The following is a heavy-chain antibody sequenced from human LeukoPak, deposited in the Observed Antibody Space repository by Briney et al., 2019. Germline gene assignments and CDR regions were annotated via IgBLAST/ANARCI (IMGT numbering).Heavy chain of an antibody. CDR1: GFTFSSYS. D-gene: IGHD3-22*01. J-gene: IGHJ4*02. Sequence: GGSLRLSCAASGFTFSSYSMNWVRQAPGKGLEWVSSISSSSSYIYYADSVKGRFTISRDNAKNSLYLQINSLRAEDTAVYYCAREYYYDSSGYYYSVLGYWGQGTLVTVSS. V-gene: IGHV3-21*01. CDR2: ISSSSSYI. CDR3: AREYYYDSSGYYYSVLGY.